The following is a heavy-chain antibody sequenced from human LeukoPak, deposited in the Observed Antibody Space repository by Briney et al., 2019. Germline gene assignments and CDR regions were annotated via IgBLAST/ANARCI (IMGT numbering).Heavy chain of an antibody. CDR3: ARVGSGDSSAYWVGSFDY. D-gene: IGHD3-22*01. CDR1: GYTFTSYY. J-gene: IGHJ4*02. V-gene: IGHV1-46*01. CDR2: INPSGGST. Sequence: ASVNVSFKASGYTFTSYYMHWVRQAPGQGLEWMGLINPSGGSTSYAQKFQGRVTMTRDTSTSTVYVELSSLRSEDTAVYYCARVGSGDSSAYWVGSFDYWGQGTLVTVSS.